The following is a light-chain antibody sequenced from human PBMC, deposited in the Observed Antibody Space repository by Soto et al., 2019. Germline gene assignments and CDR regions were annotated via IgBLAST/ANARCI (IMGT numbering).Light chain of an antibody. CDR1: ESVSSRY. Sequence: EIVLTQSPGTLSLSPGERATLSCRASESVSSRYLAWYQQKPGQAPRLLIYGASSRATGIPDRFSGSGSGTDFTLTISRLEPDDFALYYCQQYGSSWTFGQGTKVDIK. CDR3: QQYGSSWT. V-gene: IGKV3-20*01. J-gene: IGKJ1*01. CDR2: GAS.